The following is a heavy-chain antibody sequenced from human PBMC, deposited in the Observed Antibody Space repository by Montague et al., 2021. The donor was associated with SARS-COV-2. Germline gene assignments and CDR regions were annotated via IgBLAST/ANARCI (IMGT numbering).Heavy chain of an antibody. J-gene: IGHJ6*02. CDR3: ALNYFRVRSWYGMDV. V-gene: IGHV4-31*03. D-gene: IGHD3-10*01. Sequence: TLSLTCTVSGGSISSGGYYWSWIRQHQGKGLEWIGYIYYSGSTYYNPSLKSRVTISVDTSKNQFSLKLSSATAADTAVYYCALNYFRVRSWYGMDVWGQGTTVTVSS. CDR1: GGSISSGGYY. CDR2: IYYSGST.